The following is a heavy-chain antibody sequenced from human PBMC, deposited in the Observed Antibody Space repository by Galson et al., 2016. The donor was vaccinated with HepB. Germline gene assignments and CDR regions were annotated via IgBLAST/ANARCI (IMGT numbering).Heavy chain of an antibody. J-gene: IGHJ4*02. Sequence: SVKVSCKASGYTFSASGIAWVRQAPGQGLEWMGWISGFNGRTSFAQQLQDRITMTLDMSTSTAYMELRTLTSDDTAVYYCARVRGYSSVWSEAALDYWGQGTLVTVSA. CDR1: GYTFSASG. CDR2: ISGFNGRT. D-gene: IGHD6-19*01. CDR3: ARVRGYSSVWSEAALDY. V-gene: IGHV1-18*01.